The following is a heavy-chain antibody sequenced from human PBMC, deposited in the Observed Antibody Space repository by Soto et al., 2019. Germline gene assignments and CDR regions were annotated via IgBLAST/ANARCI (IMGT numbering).Heavy chain of an antibody. J-gene: IGHJ5*02. D-gene: IGHD3-22*01. Sequence: WTWIRQHPGKGLEWIGSISASGSTSYNPSLKSRLTVSVDKSKNQFSLNLRSVTAADTAVYYCARRDRSGFSYWLDTWGQGTLVTVSS. CDR3: ARRDRSGFSYWLDT. V-gene: IGHV4-31*02. CDR2: ISASGST.